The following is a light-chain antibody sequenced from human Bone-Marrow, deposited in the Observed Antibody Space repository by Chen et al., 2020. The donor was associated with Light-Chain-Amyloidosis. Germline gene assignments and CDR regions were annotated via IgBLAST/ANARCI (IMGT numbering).Light chain of an antibody. CDR1: NIGFKS. V-gene: IGLV3-21*02. CDR2: DDR. Sequence: SYVLTQSPSVSVAPGQTATIPCWGNNIGFKSVHWYQQRPGQAPVLVVHDDRDRPSGIPERFSGSNSGDTATLTISRVEAGDEADYYCQVWDTTNDHVVFGGGTKLTVL. CDR3: QVWDTTNDHVV. J-gene: IGLJ3*02.